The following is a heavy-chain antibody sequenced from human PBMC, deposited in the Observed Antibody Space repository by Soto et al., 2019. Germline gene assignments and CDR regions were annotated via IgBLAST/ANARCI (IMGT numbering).Heavy chain of an antibody. CDR3: ASARLSVYSYRFSFDI. CDR2: IIPIFGTA. D-gene: IGHD5-18*01. J-gene: IGHJ3*02. CDR1: GGTFSSYA. Sequence: SVKVSCKASGGTFSSYAISWVRQAPGQGLEWMGGIIPIFGTANYAQKFQGRVTITADESTSTAYMELSSLRSEDTAVYYCASARLSVYSYRFSFDISGQGTMVTV. V-gene: IGHV1-69*13.